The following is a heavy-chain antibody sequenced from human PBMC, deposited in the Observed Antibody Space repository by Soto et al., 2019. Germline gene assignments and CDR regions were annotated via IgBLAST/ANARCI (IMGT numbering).Heavy chain of an antibody. Sequence: GESLKISCKGSGYSFTSYWIGWVRQMPGKGLEWMGIIYPGDSDTRYSPSFQGQVTISADKSISTAYLQWSSLKASDTAMYYCARQPPPPMVRGDNNYYYYGMDVWGQGTTVTVSS. V-gene: IGHV5-51*01. D-gene: IGHD3-10*01. J-gene: IGHJ6*02. CDR2: IYPGDSDT. CDR3: ARQPPPPMVRGDNNYYYYGMDV. CDR1: GYSFTSYW.